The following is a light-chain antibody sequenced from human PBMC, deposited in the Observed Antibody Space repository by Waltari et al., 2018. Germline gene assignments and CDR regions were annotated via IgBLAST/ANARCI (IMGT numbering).Light chain of an antibody. J-gene: IGKJ4*01. CDR1: QSVSSS. V-gene: IGKV3-11*01. Sequence: EIVLTQSPATLSLSSGDRATLSCRASQSVSSSLAWYQQRPGQAPRLLIYDASNRATGIPARFSGSGSGTDFTLTISSLEPEDFAVYYCQQRSSWPLTFGGGTEVEVK. CDR2: DAS. CDR3: QQRSSWPLT.